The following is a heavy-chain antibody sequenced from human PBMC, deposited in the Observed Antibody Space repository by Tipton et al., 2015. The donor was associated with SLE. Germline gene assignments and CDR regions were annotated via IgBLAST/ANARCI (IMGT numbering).Heavy chain of an antibody. CDR1: GGSISSRNW. J-gene: IGHJ3*01. Sequence: TLSLTCAVSGGSISSRNWWSWIRQSPGKGLEWIGEIDHSGSTNYNPSLKSRVTISVNTSKNQFSLRLSSVTAADTAVYYCARVDDAFDVWGQGTRVTVSS. V-gene: IGHV4-4*02. CDR2: IDHSGST. CDR3: ARVDDAFDV.